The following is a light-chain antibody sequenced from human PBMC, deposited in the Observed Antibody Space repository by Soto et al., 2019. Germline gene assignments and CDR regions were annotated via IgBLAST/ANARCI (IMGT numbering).Light chain of an antibody. V-gene: IGKV1-5*03. CDR3: QQYNSYSGVA. Sequence: DIQMTQSPSTLSASVGDRVTITCRASQSISSWLAWYQQKPGKAPKLLIYKASSLESGVPSRFSGSGSGTEFTLTISSQQPDDFATYYCQQYNSYSGVAFGQGTKVDIK. J-gene: IGKJ1*01. CDR1: QSISSW. CDR2: KAS.